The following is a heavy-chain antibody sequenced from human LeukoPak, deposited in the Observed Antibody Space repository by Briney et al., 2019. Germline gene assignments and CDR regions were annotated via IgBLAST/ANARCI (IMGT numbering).Heavy chain of an antibody. D-gene: IGHD5-24*01. Sequence: GGSLRLSCVVSGLTFRSYWMSWVRQAPGKGLEWVANINQDGSEKYFEDSVKGRFTISRDNAKNSLHLHMNTLRAEDTAIYYCARERDGRFFDYWGQGTLVTVSS. CDR2: INQDGSEK. V-gene: IGHV3-7*01. CDR3: ARERDGRFFDY. J-gene: IGHJ4*02. CDR1: GLTFRSYW.